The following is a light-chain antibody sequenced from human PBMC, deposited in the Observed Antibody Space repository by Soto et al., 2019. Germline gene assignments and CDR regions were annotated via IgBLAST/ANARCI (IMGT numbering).Light chain of an antibody. J-gene: IGKJ1*01. V-gene: IGKV1-39*01. Sequence: DIQMTQSPSSLSASVGDRVTITCRASQSISSYLNWYQQKPGKAPRLLIYAASFLQTAVPSRFSGSESGSDFILTISSLQPEDFATYYCQQSYSTPWTFGQGTKVELK. CDR3: QQSYSTPWT. CDR1: QSISSY. CDR2: AAS.